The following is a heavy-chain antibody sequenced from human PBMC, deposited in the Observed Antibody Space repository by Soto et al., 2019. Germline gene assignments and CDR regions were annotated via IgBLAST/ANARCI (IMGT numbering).Heavy chain of an antibody. V-gene: IGHV4-4*07. CDR1: GGSINKFY. Sequence: QVHLQESGPGLVKPSETLSLSCSVSGGSINKFYWSWIRKTAGKGLEWMGRVYATGTTDYNPSLRGRVAMSVDISRKTFSLRLTSVTAADTGVYYCDRDGSKTLRDWFDPWGQGKLVTVSS. D-gene: IGHD4-17*01. CDR2: VYATGTT. CDR3: DRDGSKTLRDWFDP. J-gene: IGHJ5*02.